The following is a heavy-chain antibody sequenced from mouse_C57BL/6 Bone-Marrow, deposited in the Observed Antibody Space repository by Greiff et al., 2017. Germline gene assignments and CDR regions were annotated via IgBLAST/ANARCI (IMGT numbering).Heavy chain of an antibody. J-gene: IGHJ4*01. CDR1: GYTFTSYW. CDR2: IDPSDSYT. Sequence: QLQQPGAELVMPGASVKLSCKASGYTFTSYWMHWVKQRPGQGLEWIGEIDPSDSYTNYNQKFKGKSTLTVDKSSSTAYMQLSSLTSEDSAVYYCAREEDYVYAMDYWGQGTSVTVSS. D-gene: IGHD2-4*01. V-gene: IGHV1-69*01. CDR3: AREEDYVYAMDY.